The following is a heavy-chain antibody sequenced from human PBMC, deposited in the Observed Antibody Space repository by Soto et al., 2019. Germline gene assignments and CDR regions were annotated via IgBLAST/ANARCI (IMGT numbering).Heavy chain of an antibody. CDR1: GFTFSNYA. CDR3: AREDSIIIPAVSDF. Sequence: GGSLRLSCAASGFTFSNYAMSWVRQAPGKGLEWISALPERGSSPYYADSVKGRFTISRDNSKNTLYLQMNSLRAEDTAVYYCAREDSIIIPAVSDFWGQGTLVTVSS. V-gene: IGHV3-23*01. D-gene: IGHD2-2*01. J-gene: IGHJ4*02. CDR2: LPERGSSP.